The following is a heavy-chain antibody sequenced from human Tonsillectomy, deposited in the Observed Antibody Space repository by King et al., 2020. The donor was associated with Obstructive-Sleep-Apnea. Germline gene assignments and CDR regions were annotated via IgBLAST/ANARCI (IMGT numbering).Heavy chain of an antibody. J-gene: IGHJ4*02. CDR2: ISSDGSNK. V-gene: IGHV3-30*18. Sequence: VQLVESGGGVVQPGRSLRLSCVASGFTFTSFGMHWVRQAPGKGLEWVAVISSDGSNKYFADSVKGRFTISRDNSKNTVFLHINSLRTEDTAVYYCAKGDDIDYGNYALDYRGQGTLVPVSA. D-gene: IGHD4-11*01. CDR3: AKGDDIDYGNYALDY. CDR1: GFTFTSFG.